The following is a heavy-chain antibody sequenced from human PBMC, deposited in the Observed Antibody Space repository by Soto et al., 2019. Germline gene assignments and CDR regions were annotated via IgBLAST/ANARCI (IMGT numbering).Heavy chain of an antibody. CDR2: IYYTGST. J-gene: IGHJ4*02. V-gene: IGHV4-30-4*01. CDR3: ATLRSRWNIDY. CDR1: GGSISTDAHY. Sequence: QVQLQESGPGLVKPSQTLSLTCTVSGGSISTDAHYWSWIRQPPGKGLEWIGYIYYTGSTHYNPSLKSRLFTSLDTSKTQFSLQLTSVTAADTAVYYCATLRSRWNIDYWGQGTLVNVSS. D-gene: IGHD6-13*01.